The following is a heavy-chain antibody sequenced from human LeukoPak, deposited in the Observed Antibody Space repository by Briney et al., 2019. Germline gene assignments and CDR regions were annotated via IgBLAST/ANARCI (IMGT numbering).Heavy chain of an antibody. J-gene: IGHJ6*02. V-gene: IGHV4-59*08. CDR3: ARSPPTYCSGGSCYYYGMDV. Sequence: SETLSLTCTVSGGSISSYYWSWIRQPPGKGLEWIGYIYYSGSTNYNPSLKSRVTISVDTTKNQFSLKLSSVTAADTAVYYCARSPPTYCSGGSCYYYGMDVWGQGTTVTVSS. CDR1: GGSISSYY. CDR2: IYYSGST. D-gene: IGHD2-15*01.